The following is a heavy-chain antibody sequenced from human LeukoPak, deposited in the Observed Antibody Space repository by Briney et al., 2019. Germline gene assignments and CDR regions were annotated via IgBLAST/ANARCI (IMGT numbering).Heavy chain of an antibody. J-gene: IGHJ4*02. Sequence: GESLKISCRGSGYSFTSYWIGWVRQMPGKGLEWMGIIYPGDSDTRYSPSFQGQVTISADKSISTAYLQWSSLKASDTAMYYCARQEFDYYGSGSSQFDYWGQGTLVTVSS. V-gene: IGHV5-51*01. D-gene: IGHD3-10*01. CDR3: ARQEFDYYGSGSSQFDY. CDR2: IYPGDSDT. CDR1: GYSFTSYW.